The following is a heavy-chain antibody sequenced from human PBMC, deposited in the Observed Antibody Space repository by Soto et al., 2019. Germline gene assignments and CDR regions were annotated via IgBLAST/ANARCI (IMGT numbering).Heavy chain of an antibody. Sequence: GSLRLSCAASGFTFSSYAMSWVRQAPGKGLTWVSGISGSGGSTYYADSVKGRFTITRDNSKNTLYLQMKSLRAEDTAVYYCAKGAYVAGATETYFDYWGQGTLVTVSS. CDR2: ISGSGGST. J-gene: IGHJ4*02. D-gene: IGHD1-26*01. V-gene: IGHV3-23*01. CDR3: AKGAYVAGATETYFDY. CDR1: GFTFSSYA.